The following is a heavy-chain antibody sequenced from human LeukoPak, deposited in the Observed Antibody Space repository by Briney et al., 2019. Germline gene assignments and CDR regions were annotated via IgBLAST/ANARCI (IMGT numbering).Heavy chain of an antibody. CDR3: ARDSHLTRNDYGDYFP. D-gene: IGHD4-17*01. Sequence: GGSLRLSCAASGFTFSSYAIHWVRQAPGKGLEWVAVIAYDGGNKYYADSVKGRFTISRDNSKNTLYLQMNSLRAEDTAVYYCARDSHLTRNDYGDYFPWGQGTMVTVSS. J-gene: IGHJ3*01. CDR1: GFTFSSYA. V-gene: IGHV3-30-3*01. CDR2: IAYDGGNK.